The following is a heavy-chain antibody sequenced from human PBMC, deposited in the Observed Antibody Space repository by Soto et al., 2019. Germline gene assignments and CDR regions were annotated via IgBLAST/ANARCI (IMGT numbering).Heavy chain of an antibody. CDR3: ARDKGGIKYYFDY. V-gene: IGHV3-33*01. CDR1: GFTFSSYG. J-gene: IGHJ4*02. CDR2: IWYDGSNK. D-gene: IGHD3-16*01. Sequence: QVQLVESGGGVVQPGRSLRLSCAASGFTFSSYGMHWVRQAPGKGLEWVAVIWYDGSNKYYADSVKGRFTISRDNSKNTLYLQMNSLRAEDTAVYYCARDKGGIKYYFDYWGQGTLVTVSS.